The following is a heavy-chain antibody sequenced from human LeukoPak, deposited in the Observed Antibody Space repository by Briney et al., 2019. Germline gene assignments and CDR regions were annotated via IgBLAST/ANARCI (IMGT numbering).Heavy chain of an antibody. V-gene: IGHV3-7*03. J-gene: IGHJ6*04. Sequence: GGSLRLSCSASGFSYSNYAMYWVRQAPGKGLEWVANIKQGGSEKYYVDSVKGRFTISRDNAENSLYLQMNSLRAEDTAVYYCARDFGLRCSGGTCYSVYYYGMDVWGKGTTVTVSS. CDR3: ARDFGLRCSGGTCYSVYYYGMDV. CDR2: IKQGGSEK. D-gene: IGHD2-15*01. CDR1: GFSYSNYA.